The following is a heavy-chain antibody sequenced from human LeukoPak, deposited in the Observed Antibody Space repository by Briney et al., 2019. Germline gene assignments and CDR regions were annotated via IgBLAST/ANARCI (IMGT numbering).Heavy chain of an antibody. Sequence: GGSLRLSCAASGFTFSTYGMHWVRQAPGKGLEWVADIWYDGSNKYYGDSVKGRFTISRDNSKNTLYLQMNSLRVEDTAVYFCARGDCSSTSCYLFDYWGQGTLVTVSS. CDR2: IWYDGSNK. CDR3: ARGDCSSTSCYLFDY. D-gene: IGHD2-2*01. CDR1: GFTFSTYG. J-gene: IGHJ4*02. V-gene: IGHV3-33*01.